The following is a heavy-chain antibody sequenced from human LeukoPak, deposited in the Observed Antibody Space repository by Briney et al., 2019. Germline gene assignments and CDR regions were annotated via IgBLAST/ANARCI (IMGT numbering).Heavy chain of an antibody. J-gene: IGHJ4*02. Sequence: SDTLSLTCTVSGGSISSSSYYWGWIRQPPGKGLEWIGSIYYSGSTYYNPSLKSRVTISVDTSKNQFSLKLSSVTAADTAVYYCARRPLELDTAMVFDYWGQGTLVTVSS. CDR2: IYYSGST. CDR1: GGSISSSSYY. V-gene: IGHV4-39*01. D-gene: IGHD5-18*01. CDR3: ARRPLELDTAMVFDY.